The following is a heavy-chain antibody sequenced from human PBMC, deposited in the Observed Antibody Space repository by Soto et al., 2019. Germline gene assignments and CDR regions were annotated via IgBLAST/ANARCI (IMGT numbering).Heavy chain of an antibody. CDR2: ISGSGGST. CDR1: GFTFSSYA. CDR3: AKPEAAAGIFDY. Sequence: GGSLRLSCAASGFTFSSYAISWFPQAPGKGLEWVSAISGSGGSTDYADSVKGRFTISRDNSKNTLYLQMNSLRAEDTAVYYCAKPEAAAGIFDYWGQGTLVTVSS. D-gene: IGHD6-13*01. V-gene: IGHV3-23*01. J-gene: IGHJ4*02.